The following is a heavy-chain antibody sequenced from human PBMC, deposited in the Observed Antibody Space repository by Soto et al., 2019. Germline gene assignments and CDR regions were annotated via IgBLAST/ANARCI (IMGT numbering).Heavy chain of an antibody. D-gene: IGHD3-3*01. J-gene: IGHJ3*02. CDR3: AKDSGLPVFGGLIHALDI. V-gene: IGHV3-23*04. CDR2: ISVSGDNT. Sequence: EVQLVESGGGLVKPGGSLRLSCAASGFTFSRYAMNWVRQAPGRGLQWISGISVSGDNTSYVESVRGRFTVYRDNSKNTLYLQMNNLRAEDTAVYFCAKDSGLPVFGGLIHALDIWGQGTLVTVSS. CDR1: GFTFSRYA.